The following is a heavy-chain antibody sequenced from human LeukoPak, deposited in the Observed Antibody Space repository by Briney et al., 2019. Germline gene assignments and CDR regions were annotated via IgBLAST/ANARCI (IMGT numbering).Heavy chain of an antibody. CDR1: GNYW. CDR3: ARASPADFNL. V-gene: IGHV3-74*01. Sequence: GGSLRLSCAASGNYWMHWVRQAPGKGLVWVSRIRGDGIATNYADSVEGRFTVSRDNAKNTVHLQMNSLRDDDTAVYYCARASPADFNLWGRGTLVTVSS. J-gene: IGHJ2*01. CDR2: IRGDGIAT.